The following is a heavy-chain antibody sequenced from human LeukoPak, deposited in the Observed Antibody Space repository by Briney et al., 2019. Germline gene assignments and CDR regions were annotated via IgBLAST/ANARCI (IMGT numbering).Heavy chain of an antibody. CDR3: ARDLICSSTSCSAFDI. Sequence: GGSLRLSCAASGFTFSSYSMNWVRQAPGKGLEWVSSISSSSSYIYYADSVKGRFTISRDNAKNSLYLQMNSLRAEDTAVYYCARDLICSSTSCSAFDIWGQGTMVTVSS. V-gene: IGHV3-21*01. D-gene: IGHD2-2*01. CDR2: ISSSSSYI. J-gene: IGHJ3*02. CDR1: GFTFSSYS.